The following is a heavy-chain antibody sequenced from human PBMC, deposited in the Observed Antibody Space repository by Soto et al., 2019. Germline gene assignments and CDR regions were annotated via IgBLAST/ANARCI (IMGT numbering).Heavy chain of an antibody. CDR1: GFTFSNET. Sequence: EVQLLESGGGFLQPGGSLRLSCAASGFTFSNETMSWVRQAPGRGLEWVSSLDGSGSHTFHADSVKVRFTISRDNSKNTVYLQMNSLRAEDTSVYYCVKARYSSNRGYFDYWGQGTVVSVSS. CDR2: LDGSGSHT. J-gene: IGHJ4*02. V-gene: IGHV3-23*01. D-gene: IGHD1-26*01. CDR3: VKARYSSNRGYFDY.